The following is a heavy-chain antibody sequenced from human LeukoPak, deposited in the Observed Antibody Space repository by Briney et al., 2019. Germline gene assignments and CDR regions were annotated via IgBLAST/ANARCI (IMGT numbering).Heavy chain of an antibody. J-gene: IGHJ4*02. V-gene: IGHV3-23*01. CDR1: GFTFNRNA. CDR2: IGGSGDKT. D-gene: IGHD6-19*01. CDR3: VRRGDASSGWGDHDF. Sequence: GGSLRLSCAASGFTFNRNAISWVRQAPGKGLEWVSTIGGSGDKTFYADSVEGRFTISRDNSKNMVHLQMNSLIGEDTALYYCVRRGDASSGWGDHDFWGQGALVTVSS.